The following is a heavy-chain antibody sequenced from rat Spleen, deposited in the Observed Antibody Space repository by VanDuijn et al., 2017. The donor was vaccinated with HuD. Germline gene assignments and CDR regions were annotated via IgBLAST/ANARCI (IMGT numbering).Heavy chain of an antibody. Sequence: EVQLVESGGGLVQPGRSLKVSCAASGFTFSDFGMAWVRQAPTKGLEWVATISYGDSSGHSGTYYRDSVKGRFTISRDNAKSTLYLQMDSLRSEDTATYYCATVGTPGYFDYWGQGVMVTVSS. V-gene: IGHV5-29*01. CDR2: ISYGDSSGHSGT. J-gene: IGHJ2*01. CDR1: GFTFSDFG. CDR3: ATVGTPGYFDY. D-gene: IGHD1-8*01.